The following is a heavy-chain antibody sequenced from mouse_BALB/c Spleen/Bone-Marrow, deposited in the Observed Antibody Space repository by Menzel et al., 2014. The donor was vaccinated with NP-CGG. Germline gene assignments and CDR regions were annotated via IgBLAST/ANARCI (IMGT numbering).Heavy chain of an antibody. J-gene: IGHJ2*01. D-gene: IGHD2-10*02. CDR2: INPYNDGT. Sequence: EVQVVESGPELVKPGASVKMSCKASGYTFTSYFMHWVKQKPGQGLEWIGYINPYNDGTKYNEKFKGKATLTSDKSSSTAYMELSSLTSEDSAVYYCARLGQRYEGYWGQGTTLTVSS. CDR1: GYTFTSYF. V-gene: IGHV1-14*01. CDR3: ARLGQRYEGY.